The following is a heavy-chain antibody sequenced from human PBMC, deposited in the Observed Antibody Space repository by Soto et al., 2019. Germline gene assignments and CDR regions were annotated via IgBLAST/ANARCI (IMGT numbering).Heavy chain of an antibody. V-gene: IGHV4-31*01. CDR2: IYDSGTT. CDR3: ARGQTCTGGSFYAGWFAP. J-gene: IGHJ5*02. D-gene: IGHD2-15*01. Sequence: QVQLQESGPGLVKPSHTLSLTCTVSGGSISTGEYSWGWIRQHPGEGPESIGYIYDSGTTNYNPSLRSLVTNSVATSKDQFALKQSSVTAADTAIYYCARGQTCTGGSFYAGWFAPRGHGTLITVS. CDR1: GGSISTGEYS.